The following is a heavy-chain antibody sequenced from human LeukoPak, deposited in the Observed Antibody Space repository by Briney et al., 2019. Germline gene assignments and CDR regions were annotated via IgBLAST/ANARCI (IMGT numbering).Heavy chain of an antibody. CDR1: GLTVSNDY. Sequence: PGGSLRLSCAASGLTVSNDYMSWVRQAPGKGLEWVSVIYSGGKTYYADSVKGRFTISRDSSKNTLYLQMNSLRAEDTAVYYCARRAGEYSHPYDYWGQGTLVTVSS. CDR2: IYSGGKT. CDR3: ARRAGEYSHPYDY. J-gene: IGHJ4*02. V-gene: IGHV3-53*01. D-gene: IGHD4-17*01.